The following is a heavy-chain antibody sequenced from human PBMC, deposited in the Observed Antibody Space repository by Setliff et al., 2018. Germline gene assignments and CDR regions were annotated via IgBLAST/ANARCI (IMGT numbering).Heavy chain of an antibody. Sequence: GASVKVSCKASGDTFRSYSISWVRQAPGQGLEWMGGIITKLGSADYAQRFQDRVTINADESTRTVYMELSRLRSQDTAIYYCARSPHYYDSSGYCYYFDFWGQGTPVTVSS. V-gene: IGHV1-69*13. CDR3: ARSPHYYDSSGYCYYFDF. D-gene: IGHD3-22*01. CDR2: IITKLGSA. J-gene: IGHJ4*02. CDR1: GDTFRSYS.